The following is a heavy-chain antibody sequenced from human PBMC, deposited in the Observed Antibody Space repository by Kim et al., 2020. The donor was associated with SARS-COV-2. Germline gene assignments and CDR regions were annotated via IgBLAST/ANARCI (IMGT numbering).Heavy chain of an antibody. CDR2: INHSGST. J-gene: IGHJ4*02. CDR3: ARLRGGYCSSTSCYRAYYFDY. Sequence: SETLSLTCAVYGGSFSGYYWSWIRQPPGKGLEWIGEINHSGSTNYNPSLKSRVTISVDTSKNQFSLKLSSVTAADTAVYYCARLRGGYCSSTSCYRAYYFDYWGQGTLVTVSS. D-gene: IGHD2-2*01. CDR1: GGSFSGYY. V-gene: IGHV4-34*01.